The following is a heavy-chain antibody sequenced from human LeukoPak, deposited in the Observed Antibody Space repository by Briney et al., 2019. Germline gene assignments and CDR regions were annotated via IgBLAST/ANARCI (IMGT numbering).Heavy chain of an antibody. V-gene: IGHV3-11*01. CDR2: IPTCGISV. J-gene: IGHJ4*02. CDR1: GFSFSRFY. Sequence: PGGSLRLSCAASGFSFSRFYMSWVRQTPGKALEWISYIPTCGISVQYADSVRGRFTASRDDAMNSLHLQMDSLRVEDTAVYYCTRAEGLGPGAHFDQWGQGALVIVSS. CDR3: TRAEGLGPGAHFDQ.